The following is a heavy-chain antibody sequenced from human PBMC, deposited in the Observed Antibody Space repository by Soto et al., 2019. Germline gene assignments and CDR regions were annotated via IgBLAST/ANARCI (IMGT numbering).Heavy chain of an antibody. CDR2: ITGGGDNT. D-gene: IGHD3-16*01. Sequence: GGSLRLSCAASGFTFGSYAMSWVRQAPGKGLEWVSAITGGGDNTYYADSVKGRFTISRDNSKNTLYLQMNSLRAEDTAVYYCATTWGSTNDYWGRATLVTVSS. CDR1: GFTFGSYA. J-gene: IGHJ4*02. V-gene: IGHV3-23*01. CDR3: ATTWGSTNDY.